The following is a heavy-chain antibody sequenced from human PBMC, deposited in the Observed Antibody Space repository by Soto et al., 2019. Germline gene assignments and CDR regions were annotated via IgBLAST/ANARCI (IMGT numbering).Heavy chain of an antibody. CDR1: GFTFSNAW. CDR3: TTVELTGHYLDGGFDAFDI. Sequence: PGGPLRLSCAAAGFTFSNAWMYRDHQASGKGLEWVGRIKSKTDGGTTDYAAPVKGRFTISRDDSKNTLYLQMNSLKTEDTAVYYCTTVELTGHYLDGGFDAFDIWVHGT. V-gene: IGHV3-15*07. J-gene: IGHJ3*02. CDR2: IKSKTDGGTT. D-gene: IGHD1-7*01.